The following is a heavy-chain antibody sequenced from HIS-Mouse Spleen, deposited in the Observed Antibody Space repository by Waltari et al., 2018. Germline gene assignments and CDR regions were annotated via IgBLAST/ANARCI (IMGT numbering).Heavy chain of an antibody. V-gene: IGHV3-30*04. D-gene: IGHD1-7*01. CDR2: ISYDGSNK. Sequence: QVQLVESGGGVVQPGRSLRLACAASGFTFSSYALHWVRQAQGKGVEWVAVISYDGSNKYYADSVKGRFTISRDNSKNTLYLQMNSLRAEDTAVYYCARGPNWNYAFDIWGQGTMVTVSS. CDR3: ARGPNWNYAFDI. J-gene: IGHJ3*02. CDR1: GFTFSSYA.